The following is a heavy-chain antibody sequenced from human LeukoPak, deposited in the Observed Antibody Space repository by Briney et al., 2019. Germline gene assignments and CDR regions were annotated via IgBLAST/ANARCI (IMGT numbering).Heavy chain of an antibody. V-gene: IGHV4-39*07. J-gene: IGHJ5*02. CDR3: ARENSSSSDWFDP. Sequence: SETLSLTCTVSGGSISSSSYYWGWIRQPPGKGLEWIGSIYYSGSTYYNPSPKSRVTISVDTSKNQFSLKLSSVTAADTAVYYCARENSSSSDWFDPWGQGTLVTVSS. D-gene: IGHD6-6*01. CDR2: IYYSGST. CDR1: GGSISSSSYY.